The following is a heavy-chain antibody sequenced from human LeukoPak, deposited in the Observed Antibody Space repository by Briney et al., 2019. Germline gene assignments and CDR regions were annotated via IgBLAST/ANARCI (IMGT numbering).Heavy chain of an antibody. V-gene: IGHV4-59*01. CDR2: IYYSGST. CDR3: ARDSGSYWGYFDY. J-gene: IGHJ4*02. CDR1: RGSISSYY. D-gene: IGHD1-26*01. Sequence: PSETLSLTCTVSRGSISSYYWSWIRQPPGKGLEWIGYIYYSGSTNYNPSLKSRVTISVDTSKNQFSLKLSSVTAADTAVYYCARDSGSYWGYFDYWGQGTLVTVSS.